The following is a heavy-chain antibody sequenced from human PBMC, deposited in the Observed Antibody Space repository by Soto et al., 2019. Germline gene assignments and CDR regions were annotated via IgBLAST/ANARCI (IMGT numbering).Heavy chain of an antibody. V-gene: IGHV1-3*01. CDR1: GYTFTSYA. Sequence: GTSVKVSCKACGYTFTSYAMHWVRQAPGQRLEWMGWINAGNGNTKYSQKFQGRVTITRDTSASTAYMELSSLRSEGTAVYYCARGASSSGWYSLLVRWGQGTLVTVSS. D-gene: IGHD6-19*01. CDR3: ARGASSSGWYSLLVR. CDR2: INAGNGNT. J-gene: IGHJ4*02.